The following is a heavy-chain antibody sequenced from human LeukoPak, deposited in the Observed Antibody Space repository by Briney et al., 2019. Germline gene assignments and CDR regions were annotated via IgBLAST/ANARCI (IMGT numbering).Heavy chain of an antibody. CDR1: GFTVSSNY. D-gene: IGHD4-17*01. J-gene: IGHJ4*02. V-gene: IGHV3-7*01. Sequence: GGSLRLSCAASGFTVSSNYMSWVRQAPGKGLEWVANIKQDGSEKYYVDSVKGRFTISRDNAKNSLYLQMNSLRAEDTAVYYCARKDYAYFDYWGQGTLVTVSS. CDR3: ARKDYAYFDY. CDR2: IKQDGSEK.